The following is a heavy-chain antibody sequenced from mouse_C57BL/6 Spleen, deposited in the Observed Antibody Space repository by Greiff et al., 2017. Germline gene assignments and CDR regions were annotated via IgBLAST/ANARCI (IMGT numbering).Heavy chain of an antibody. J-gene: IGHJ1*03. Sequence: QVQLQQSGPELVKPGASVKISCKASGYAFSSSWMNWVKQRPGKGLEWIGRIYPGDGDTNYNGKFKGKATLTADTASSTAYMQLSSLTSEDSAVYFCARSHSNYLYWYFDVWGTGTTVTVSS. V-gene: IGHV1-82*01. CDR1: GYAFSSSW. CDR3: ARSHSNYLYWYFDV. D-gene: IGHD2-5*01. CDR2: IYPGDGDT.